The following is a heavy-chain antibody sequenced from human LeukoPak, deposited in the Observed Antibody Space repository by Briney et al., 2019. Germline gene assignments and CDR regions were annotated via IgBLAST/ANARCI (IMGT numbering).Heavy chain of an antibody. J-gene: IGHJ4*02. CDR2: IIPIFGTA. D-gene: IGHD6-19*01. CDR1: GGTFSSYA. CDR3: ASPGYSSGTYSDY. Sequence: SVKVTCKASGGTFSSYAISWVRQAPGQGLEWMGGIIPIFGTANYAQKFQGRVTITADESTSTAYMELRSLRSEDTAVYYCASPGYSSGTYSDYWGQGTLVTVSS. V-gene: IGHV1-69*13.